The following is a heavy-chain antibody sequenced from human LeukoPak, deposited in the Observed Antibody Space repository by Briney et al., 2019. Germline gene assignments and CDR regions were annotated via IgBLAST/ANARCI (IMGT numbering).Heavy chain of an antibody. Sequence: ESVKGRFTISRDNAKNSLYLQMNSLRAEDTAVYFCARDPGDYWGQGTLVTVSS. J-gene: IGHJ4*02. CDR3: ARDPGDY. V-gene: IGHV3-74*01.